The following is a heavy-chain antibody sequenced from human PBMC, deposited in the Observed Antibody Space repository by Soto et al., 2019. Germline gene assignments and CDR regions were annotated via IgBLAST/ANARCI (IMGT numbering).Heavy chain of an antibody. CDR2: VSDAGSQK. Sequence: QVQLVESGGGVVQPGTSLRLTCAGSGFTFSRNGMHWVRQAPGKGLEWVALVSDAGSQKYYGDSVKGRFTISRDNSENTLYLQMNSLRPEDTAVYYCARWVGGSMSDNSGKYDSWGQGTLVTVSS. J-gene: IGHJ5*01. D-gene: IGHD3-22*01. CDR3: ARWVGGSMSDNSGKYDS. V-gene: IGHV3-30*03. CDR1: GFTFSRNG.